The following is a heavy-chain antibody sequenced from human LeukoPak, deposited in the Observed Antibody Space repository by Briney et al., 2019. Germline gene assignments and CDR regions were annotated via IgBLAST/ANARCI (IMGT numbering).Heavy chain of an antibody. D-gene: IGHD3-3*01. CDR1: VFTFSSYA. CDR2: ISGSGGST. Sequence: GWSLRLSCASSVFTFSSYAVSWVRQAPGKGLEWVSAISGSGGSTYYADSVKGRFTISRDNSKNTLYMQMNSLRDEDTAVYYCAKDLNDFWSGYRYYFDYWGQGTLVTVSS. V-gene: IGHV3-23*01. CDR3: AKDLNDFWSGYRYYFDY. J-gene: IGHJ4*02.